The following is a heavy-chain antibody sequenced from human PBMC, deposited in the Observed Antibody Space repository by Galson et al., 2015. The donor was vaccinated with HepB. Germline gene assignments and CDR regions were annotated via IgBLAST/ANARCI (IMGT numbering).Heavy chain of an antibody. CDR1: GGTFSSYG. V-gene: IGHV1-69*13. CDR2: IIPIFGTT. Sequence: SVKVSCKASGGTFSSYGISWVRQAPGQGLEWMGGIIPIFGTTNYAQMFQGRVTIAADESTSTAYMELSSLRSDDTAVYYCARAAYYGSGTKGHHNWLDPWGQGTLVTISS. J-gene: IGHJ5*02. D-gene: IGHD3-10*01. CDR3: ARAAYYGSGTKGHHNWLDP.